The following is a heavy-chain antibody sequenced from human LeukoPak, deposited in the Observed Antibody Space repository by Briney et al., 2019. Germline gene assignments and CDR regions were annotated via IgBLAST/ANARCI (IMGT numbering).Heavy chain of an antibody. CDR2: IYHSGST. D-gene: IGHD3-22*01. V-gene: IGHV4-34*01. CDR1: GGSISGYY. J-gene: IGHJ4*02. Sequence: PSETLSLTCGVSGGSISGYYWSWIRQSPGKGLEWIGEIYHSGSTNYNPSLKSRVTISVDTSKNQFSLRLSSVTAADTAVYYCARGVYSSGYYYYFDYWGQGTLVTVSS. CDR3: ARGVYSSGYYYYFDY.